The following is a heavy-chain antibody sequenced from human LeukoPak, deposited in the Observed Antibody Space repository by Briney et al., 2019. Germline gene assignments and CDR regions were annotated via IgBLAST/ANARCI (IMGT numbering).Heavy chain of an antibody. Sequence: GGSLRLSCAASGFSFNNYWMSWVRQAPGKGLEWVANMNIDGSEKYYADSVKGRFSISRDNARNSVYLQMASLRVEDTAVYYCARDPVEWELLLDYWGQGTLVTVSS. V-gene: IGHV3-7*01. CDR2: MNIDGSEK. CDR1: GFSFNNYW. J-gene: IGHJ4*02. CDR3: ARDPVEWELLLDY. D-gene: IGHD1-26*01.